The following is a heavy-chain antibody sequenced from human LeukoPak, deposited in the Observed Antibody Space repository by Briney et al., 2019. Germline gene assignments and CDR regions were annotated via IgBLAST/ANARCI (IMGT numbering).Heavy chain of an antibody. CDR3: ARGQLAPDY. V-gene: IGHV4-59*01. J-gene: IGHJ4*02. Sequence: SETLSLTCAVSGGSIGSYYWSWIRQPPGKGLEWIGYIYYSGSTNYNPSLKSRVTISVDTSKNQFSLKLSSVTAADTAVYYCARGQLAPDYWGQGTLVTVSS. D-gene: IGHD6-13*01. CDR2: IYYSGST. CDR1: GGSIGSYY.